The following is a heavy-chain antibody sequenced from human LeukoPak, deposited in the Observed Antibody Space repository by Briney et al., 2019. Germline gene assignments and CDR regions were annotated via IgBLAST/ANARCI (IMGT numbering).Heavy chain of an antibody. J-gene: IGHJ4*02. CDR2: IYYSGST. D-gene: IGHD3-22*01. Sequence: SETLSLTCTVSGGSISSGSYYWGWIRQPPGKGLEWIGSIYYSGSTNYNPSLKSRVTISVDTSKNQFSLKLSSVTAADTAVYYCARLLVEGYYDSSGYYSGFDYWGQGTLVTVSS. V-gene: IGHV4-39*07. CDR1: GGSISSGSYY. CDR3: ARLLVEGYYDSSGYYSGFDY.